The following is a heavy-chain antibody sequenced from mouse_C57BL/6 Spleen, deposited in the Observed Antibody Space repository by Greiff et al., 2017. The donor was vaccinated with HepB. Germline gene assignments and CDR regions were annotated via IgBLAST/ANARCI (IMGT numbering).Heavy chain of an antibody. V-gene: IGHV5-17*01. CDR1: GFTFSDYG. CDR2: ISSGSSTI. Sequence: EVMLVESGGGLVKPGGSLKLSCAASGFTFSDYGMHWVRQAPEKGLEWVAYISSGSSTIYYADTVKGRFTISRDNAKYTLFLQMTRLRSEDTAMYYCAREWFFDYWGQGTTLTVSS. CDR3: AREWFFDY. D-gene: IGHD2-2*01. J-gene: IGHJ2*01.